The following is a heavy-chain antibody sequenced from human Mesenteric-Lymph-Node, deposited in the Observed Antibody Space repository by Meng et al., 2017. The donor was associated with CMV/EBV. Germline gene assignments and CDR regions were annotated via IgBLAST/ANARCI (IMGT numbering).Heavy chain of an antibody. CDR1: GFTSSTYA. CDR3: AKFSAGSYYYYGMDV. V-gene: IGHV3-23*03. J-gene: IGHJ6*02. Sequence: GESLKISCAASGFTSSTYAMSWVRQAPGTGLEWVSVIYRGDTTYYADSVKGRFTISRDNSKNTVYLQMNSLSAEDRAVYYCAKFSAGSYYYYGMDVWGRGTTVTVSS. CDR2: IYRGDTT. D-gene: IGHD3-10*01.